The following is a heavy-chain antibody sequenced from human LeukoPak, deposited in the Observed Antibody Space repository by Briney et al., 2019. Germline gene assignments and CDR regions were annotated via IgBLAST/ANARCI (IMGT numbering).Heavy chain of an antibody. Sequence: ASVTVSCMASGYTFTSYYMHWVRQAPGQGLEWMGIINPSGGSTIYAQKFQGRVTMTRDTSTSTVYMELSSLRSEDTAVYYCARDRVGATFSAFDIWGQGTMVTVSS. CDR2: INPSGGST. J-gene: IGHJ3*02. CDR1: GYTFTSYY. V-gene: IGHV1-46*01. D-gene: IGHD1-26*01. CDR3: ARDRVGATFSAFDI.